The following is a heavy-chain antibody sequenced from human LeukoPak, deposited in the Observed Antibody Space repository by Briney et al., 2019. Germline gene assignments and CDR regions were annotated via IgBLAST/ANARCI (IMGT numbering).Heavy chain of an antibody. CDR3: ARDAYYYGSGSPSGFDY. V-gene: IGHV1-3*01. CDR2: INAGNGNT. D-gene: IGHD3-10*01. J-gene: IGHJ4*02. Sequence: ASVKVSCKASGYTFTSYAMHWVRQAPGQRLEWMGWINAGNGNTKYSQKFQGRVTITRDTSASTAYMELGSLRSEDTAAYYCARDAYYYGSGSPSGFDYWGQGTLVTVSS. CDR1: GYTFTSYA.